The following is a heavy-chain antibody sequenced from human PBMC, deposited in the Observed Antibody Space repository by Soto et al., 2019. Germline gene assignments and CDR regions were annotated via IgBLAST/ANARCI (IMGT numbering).Heavy chain of an antibody. V-gene: IGHV4-4*02. CDR3: ARGSNLPDYYGAGRYYYYMDV. D-gene: IGHD3-10*01. J-gene: IGHJ6*03. CDR2: IYHNGNT. CDR1: SVSITTTNW. Sequence: QVQLQESGPGLMQPSGTLSLTCAVSSVSITTTNWWSWVRQPPGKGLEWIGEIYHNGNTNYNPSLKSRVTISVDKSKNQFSLKLSSVTAADTAVYYCARGSNLPDYYGAGRYYYYMDVWGKGTTVTVSS.